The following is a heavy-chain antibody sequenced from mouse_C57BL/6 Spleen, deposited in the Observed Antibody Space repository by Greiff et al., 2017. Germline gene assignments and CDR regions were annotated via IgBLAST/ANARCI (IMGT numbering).Heavy chain of an antibody. D-gene: IGHD1-1*01. CDR1: GYTFTDYY. CDR3: ARTTTVVPDY. Sequence: VQLQESGAELVRPGASVKLSCKASGYTFTDYYINWVKQRPGQGLEWIARIYPGSGNTYYNEKFKGKATLTAEKSSSTAYMQLSSLTSEDSAVYFCARTTTVVPDYWGQGTTLTVSS. J-gene: IGHJ2*01. V-gene: IGHV1-76*01. CDR2: IYPGSGNT.